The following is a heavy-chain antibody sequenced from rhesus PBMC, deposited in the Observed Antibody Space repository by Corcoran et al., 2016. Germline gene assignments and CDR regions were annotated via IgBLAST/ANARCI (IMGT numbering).Heavy chain of an antibody. D-gene: IGHD7-45*01. CDR1: GGSISNNY. J-gene: IGHJ4*01. V-gene: IGHV4-169*01. CDR3: AGPVDLTGYYYLDY. Sequence: QLQLQESGPGLVKASETLSVTCAVSGGSISNNYWTGIRQAQGEGLEWIAYIHGCGSSTNYTPSLKSRVTLSVDTSKNHLSLKLVSATAADTAVYYCAGPVDLTGYYYLDYWGQGVLVIVSS. CDR2: IHGCGSST.